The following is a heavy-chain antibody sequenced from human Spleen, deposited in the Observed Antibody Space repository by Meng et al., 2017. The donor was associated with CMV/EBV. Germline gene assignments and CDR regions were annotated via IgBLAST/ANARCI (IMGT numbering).Heavy chain of an antibody. CDR3: AKDIVGDILTGYQDYYYYGMDV. CDR2: IRYDGSNK. D-gene: IGHD3-9*01. Sequence: GESLKISCAASGFTFSSYGMHWVRQAPGKGLEWVAFIRYDGSNKYYADSVKGRFTISRDNSKNTLYLQMNSLRAEDTAVYYCAKDIVGDILTGYQDYYYYGMDVWAKGPRSPSP. CDR1: GFTFSSYG. J-gene: IGHJ6*02. V-gene: IGHV3-30*02.